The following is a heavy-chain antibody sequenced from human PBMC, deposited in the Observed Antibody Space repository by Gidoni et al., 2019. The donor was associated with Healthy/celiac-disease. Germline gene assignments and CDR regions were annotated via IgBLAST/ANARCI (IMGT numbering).Heavy chain of an antibody. V-gene: IGHV1-46*01. CDR2: INPSGGST. CDR1: GYTFTIYY. J-gene: IGHJ4*02. D-gene: IGHD2-21*02. CDR3: ARVAVTAILHYFDY. Sequence: QVQLVQSGAEVKKPGPSVKVSCKASGYTFTIYYMHLVRQAPGQGREWMGLINPSGGSTSYAQKFQGRVTMTRDTSTSTVYMELSSLRSEDTAVYYCARVAVTAILHYFDYWGQGTLVTVSS.